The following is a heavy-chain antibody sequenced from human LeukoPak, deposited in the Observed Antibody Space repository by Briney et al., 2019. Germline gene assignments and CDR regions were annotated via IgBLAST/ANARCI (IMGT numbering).Heavy chain of an antibody. CDR1: GFTFSSYA. D-gene: IGHD3-3*01. Sequence: GGSLRLSCAASGFTFSSYAMHWVRQAPGKGLEWVSYISSSGSTIYYADSVKGRFTISRDNAKNSLYLQMNSLRAEDTAVYYCARDIPVLRFLEWSPPSRYYFDYWGQGTLVTVSS. J-gene: IGHJ4*02. CDR2: ISSSGSTI. V-gene: IGHV3-48*04. CDR3: ARDIPVLRFLEWSPPSRYYFDY.